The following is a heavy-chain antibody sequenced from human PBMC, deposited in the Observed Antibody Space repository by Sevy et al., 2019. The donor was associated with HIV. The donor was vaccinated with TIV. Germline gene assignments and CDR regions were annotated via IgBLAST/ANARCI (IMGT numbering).Heavy chain of an antibody. CDR1: GFTFSSYS. V-gene: IGHV3-48*02. CDR2: ISSSSSTI. D-gene: IGHD1-1*01. CDR3: ARNTGTPRPYYFDY. Sequence: GGSLRLSCAASGFTFSSYSMNWVRQAPGKGLEWVSYISSSSSTIYYADSVKGRFTSSRDNAKNSLNLQMNSLRDEDTAVYYCARNTGTPRPYYFDYWGQGTLVTVSS. J-gene: IGHJ4*02.